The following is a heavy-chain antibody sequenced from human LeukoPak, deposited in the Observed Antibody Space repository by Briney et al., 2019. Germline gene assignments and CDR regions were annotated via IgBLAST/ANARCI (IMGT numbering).Heavy chain of an antibody. Sequence: GGSLRLSCAASGFTFSDYDMSWMRQAPGKGLEWVSYISNSGSTIYYADSVKGRFTISRDNAKNSLYLQMNSLRAEDTALYYCAKAVIPNAYQGTYYMDVWGKGTTVTVSS. CDR2: ISNSGSTI. CDR3: AKAVIPNAYQGTYYMDV. J-gene: IGHJ6*03. D-gene: IGHD3-16*01. CDR1: GFTFSDYD. V-gene: IGHV3-11*04.